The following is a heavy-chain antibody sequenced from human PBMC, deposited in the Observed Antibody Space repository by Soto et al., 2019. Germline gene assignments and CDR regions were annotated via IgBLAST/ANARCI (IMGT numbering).Heavy chain of an antibody. CDR3: ARLKGPDHYGLDV. J-gene: IGHJ6*02. CDR1: GDSITSTNW. Sequence: QVQLQESGPGLVKPSGTLFLTCGVSGDSITSTNWWSWVRQPPGRGLEWFEELYHSGTTHYNPSLKIRITILLDESKNQVSLNLSSVPDADTAVYYCARLKGPDHYGLDVWGQGTTVSVFS. V-gene: IGHV4-4*02. CDR2: LYHSGTT.